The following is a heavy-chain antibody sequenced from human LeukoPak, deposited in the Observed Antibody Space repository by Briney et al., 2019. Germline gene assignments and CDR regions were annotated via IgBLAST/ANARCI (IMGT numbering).Heavy chain of an antibody. CDR1: GFTFSSYS. V-gene: IGHV3-21*01. CDR2: ISSSSSYI. J-gene: IGHJ4*02. CDR3: AREWYSSS. Sequence: GSLRLSCAASGFTFSSYSMDWVRQASGKGLEWVSSISSSSSYIYYAGSVKGRFTISRDNAKNSLYLQMNSLRAEDTAVYYCAREWYSSSWGQGTLVTVSS. D-gene: IGHD6-19*01.